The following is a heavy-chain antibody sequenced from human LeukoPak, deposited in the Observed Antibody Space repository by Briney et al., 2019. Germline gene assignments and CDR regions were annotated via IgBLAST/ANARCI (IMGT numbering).Heavy chain of an antibody. Sequence: GGSLRLSCAASGFTFSTYSMNWVCQAPGKGLEWVSYISSSGSTIYYADSVKGRFTISRDNAKNSLYLQMNSLRAEDTAVYYCARVQRRVVDFDYWGQGTLVTVSS. CDR2: ISSSGSTI. D-gene: IGHD3-3*01. CDR1: GFTFSTYS. J-gene: IGHJ4*02. V-gene: IGHV3-48*04. CDR3: ARVQRRVVDFDY.